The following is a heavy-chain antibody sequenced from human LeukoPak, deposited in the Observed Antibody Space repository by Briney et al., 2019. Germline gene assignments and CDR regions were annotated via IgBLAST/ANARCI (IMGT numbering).Heavy chain of an antibody. J-gene: IGHJ6*03. Sequence: SETLSLTCTVSGGSISTSNYYWGWIRQPPGKGLEWIGNIFYSGSTYYSPSLRSRVTISLDTSRNQFSLKLSSVTAADTAVYYCASTLYSSSWYYYYMDVWGKGTTVTVSS. V-gene: IGHV4-39*07. D-gene: IGHD6-13*01. CDR2: IFYSGST. CDR1: GGSISTSNYY. CDR3: ASTLYSSSWYYYYMDV.